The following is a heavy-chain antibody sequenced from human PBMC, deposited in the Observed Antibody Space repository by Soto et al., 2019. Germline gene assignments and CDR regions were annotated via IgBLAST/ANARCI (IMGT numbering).Heavy chain of an antibody. D-gene: IGHD3-16*01. J-gene: IGHJ6*02. Sequence: EVQLVEFGGGLVQPGRSLRLSCAASGVAFEDYAMHWIRQAPGQGLEWVSGISWNSAKIGYADSVKGRFTISRHNATNSLFIQMHSLIPADTALYYWAKAPGGGRDAATSFYALDVWGQGTAVTVSS. V-gene: IGHV3-9*01. CDR3: AKAPGGGRDAATSFYALDV. CDR1: GVAFEDYA. CDR2: ISWNSAKI.